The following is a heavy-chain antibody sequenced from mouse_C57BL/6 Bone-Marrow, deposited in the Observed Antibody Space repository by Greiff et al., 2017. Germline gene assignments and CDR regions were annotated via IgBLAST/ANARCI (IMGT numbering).Heavy chain of an antibody. CDR3: ARGDGARFDV. CDR2: IYPRSGNT. V-gene: IGHV1-81*01. J-gene: IGHJ1*03. Sequence: VQLQQSGAELARPGASVKLSCKASGYTFTSYGISWVKQRTGQGLEWIGEIYPRSGNTYYNEKFKGKATLTADKSSSTAYMELRSLTSEDSAVYFCARGDGARFDVWGTGTTGTVSS. CDR1: GYTFTSYG. D-gene: IGHD3-3*01.